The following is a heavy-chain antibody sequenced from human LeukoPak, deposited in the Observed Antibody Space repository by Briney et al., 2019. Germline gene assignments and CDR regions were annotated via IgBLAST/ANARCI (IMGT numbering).Heavy chain of an antibody. CDR1: GGSISSYY. CDR3: ARLSTGPYGLGAFDI. J-gene: IGHJ3*02. Sequence: SETLSLTCTVSGGSISSYYWSCLRQPPGKGLEWIGNIYKSGSTNYNPSLKSRVTMSVDTSKNQFSLRLNSVTAADTAVYYCARLSTGPYGLGAFDIWGQGTMVTVSS. V-gene: IGHV4-59*08. CDR2: IYKSGST. D-gene: IGHD1-1*01.